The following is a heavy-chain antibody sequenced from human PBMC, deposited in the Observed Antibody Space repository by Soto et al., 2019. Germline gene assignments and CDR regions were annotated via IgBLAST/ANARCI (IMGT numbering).Heavy chain of an antibody. CDR3: AREYIAARSELYYFDY. D-gene: IGHD6-6*01. CDR2: IYYSGST. Sequence: PSETLSLTCTVSGGSISSYDWSWIRQPPGKGLEWIGYIYYSGSTNYNPSLKSRVTISVDTSKNQFSLKLSSVTAADTAVYYCAREYIAARSELYYFDYWGQGTLVTVSS. CDR1: GGSISSYD. J-gene: IGHJ4*02. V-gene: IGHV4-59*01.